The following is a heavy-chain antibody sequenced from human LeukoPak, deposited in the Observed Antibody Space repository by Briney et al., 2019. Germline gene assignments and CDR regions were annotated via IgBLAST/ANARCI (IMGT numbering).Heavy chain of an antibody. V-gene: IGHV1-18*04. CDR2: ISAYNGNT. J-gene: IGHJ4*02. D-gene: IGHD2-15*01. CDR3: AREYGCSGGSCYLSYSYGIFDY. CDR1: GYTFTDYF. Sequence: GASVKVSCKTSGYTFTDYFVHWVRQAPGQGLEWMGWISAYNGNTNYAQKFQGRVTITADESTSTAYMELSSLRSEDTAVYYCAREYGCSGGSCYLSYSYGIFDYWGQGTLVTVSS.